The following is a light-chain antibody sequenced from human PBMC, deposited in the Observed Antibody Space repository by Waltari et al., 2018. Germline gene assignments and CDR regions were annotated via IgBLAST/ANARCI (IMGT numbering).Light chain of an antibody. J-gene: IGKJ1*01. V-gene: IGKV1-39*01. CDR1: QNISPY. CDR2: GAS. CDR3: QQSHTPPWT. Sequence: IQMTQSPSSLSASVVDRVTITCRASQNISPYLNWYQQKPGKVPEVLIYGASSLQGGVPSRFSGGGSGTDFTLTIDSLQPEDLATYYCQQSHTPPWTFGQGTKVEIK.